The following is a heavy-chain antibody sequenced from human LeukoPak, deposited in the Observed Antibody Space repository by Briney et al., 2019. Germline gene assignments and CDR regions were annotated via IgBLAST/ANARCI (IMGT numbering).Heavy chain of an antibody. CDR2: IYTSGST. Sequence: SETLSLTCTVSGGSISSGSYYWSWIRQPAGKGLEWIGRIYTSGSTNYNSSLKSRVTISVDTSKNQFSLKLSSVTAADTAVYYCARSAQIYYYYYYMDVWGKGTTVTVSS. CDR3: ARSAQIYYYYYYMDV. CDR1: GGSISSGSYY. V-gene: IGHV4-61*02. J-gene: IGHJ6*03.